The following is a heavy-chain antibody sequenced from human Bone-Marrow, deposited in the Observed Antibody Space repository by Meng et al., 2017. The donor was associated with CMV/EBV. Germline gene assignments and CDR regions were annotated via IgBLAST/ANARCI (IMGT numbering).Heavy chain of an antibody. J-gene: IGHJ4*02. CDR2: IRSKAYGGTT. Sequence: SLKLSCTASGFTFGDYAMSWVRQAPGKGLEWVGFIRSKAYGGTTEYAASVKGRFTISRDDSKSIAYLQMNSLKNEDTAVYYCTREMARVVTPYCYFDYWGQGTLVTVPS. CDR1: GFTFGDYA. CDR3: TREMARVVTPYCYFDY. V-gene: IGHV3-49*04. D-gene: IGHD4-23*01.